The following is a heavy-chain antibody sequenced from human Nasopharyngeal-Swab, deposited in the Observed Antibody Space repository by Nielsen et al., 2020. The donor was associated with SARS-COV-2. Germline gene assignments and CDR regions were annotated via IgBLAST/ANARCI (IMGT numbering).Heavy chain of an antibody. J-gene: IGHJ6*02. V-gene: IGHV3-9*01. Sequence: WIRQPPGKGLEWVSGISWNSGSIGYADSVKGRFTISRDNAKNSLYLQMNSLRAEDTAVYYCAKVARDTVVVPAAMKAYYYYGMDVWGQGTTVTVSS. CDR3: AKVARDTVVVPAAMKAYYYYGMDV. D-gene: IGHD2-2*01. CDR2: ISWNSGSI.